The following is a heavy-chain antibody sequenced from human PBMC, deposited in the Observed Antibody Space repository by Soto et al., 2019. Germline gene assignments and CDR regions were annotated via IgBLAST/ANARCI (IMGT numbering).Heavy chain of an antibody. J-gene: IGHJ4*02. CDR2: IIPIFGKP. V-gene: IGHV1-69*01. CDR3: ARARSETRLDY. Sequence: QVQLVQSGAEVKQPGSSVQVSCKASGGTFRNYPLSWVRQAPGQGLEWMGGIIPIFGKPNYAQNFQGRITFTADESMTTAYMELSSLRSEDTAVYYCARARSETRLDYWGQGTLVTVSS. CDR1: GGTFRNYP. D-gene: IGHD3-10*01.